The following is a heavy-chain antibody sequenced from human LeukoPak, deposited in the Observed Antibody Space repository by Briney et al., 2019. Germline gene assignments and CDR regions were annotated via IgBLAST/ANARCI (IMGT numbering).Heavy chain of an antibody. J-gene: IGHJ5*02. V-gene: IGHV4-34*01. CDR1: GFTFSGYY. Sequence: SETLSLTCAVYGFTFSGYYWSWIRQPPGKGLEWIGEISHGGSTNYNPSLKRRVTITVDTCKNQFSMKLTSGTAADTAVYYCARGQCELLFDPWGQGTLVAVSS. D-gene: IGHD1-26*01. CDR3: ARGQCELLFDP. CDR2: ISHGGST.